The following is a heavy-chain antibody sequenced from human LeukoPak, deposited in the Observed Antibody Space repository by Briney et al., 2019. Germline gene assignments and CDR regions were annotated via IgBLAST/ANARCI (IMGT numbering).Heavy chain of an antibody. V-gene: IGHV1-3*01. CDR1: GYTFTSYA. Sequence: VASVKVSCKASGYTFTSYAMHWVRQAPGQRLEWMGWINAGNGNTKYSQKFQGRVTMTRNTSISTAYMELSSLRSEDTAVYYCARGPLAYCGGDCYNDYGMDVWGQGTTVTVSS. CDR2: INAGNGNT. J-gene: IGHJ6*02. D-gene: IGHD2-21*02. CDR3: ARGPLAYCGGDCYNDYGMDV.